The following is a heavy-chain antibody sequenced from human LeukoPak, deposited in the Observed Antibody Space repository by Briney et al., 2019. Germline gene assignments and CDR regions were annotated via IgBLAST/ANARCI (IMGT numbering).Heavy chain of an antibody. D-gene: IGHD5-12*01. Sequence: VGSLRLSRAASRFGFSRYLMHWVRPAPGTGLKWVSRIYRDGSTTDYADSVKGRFSISRDNSKNTLYLDMNSLRAGDTAVYYCARERSGYDDPGHIDYWGQGTLVTVSS. V-gene: IGHV3-74*01. CDR3: ARERSGYDDPGHIDY. CDR2: IYRDGSTT. CDR1: RFGFSRYL. J-gene: IGHJ4*02.